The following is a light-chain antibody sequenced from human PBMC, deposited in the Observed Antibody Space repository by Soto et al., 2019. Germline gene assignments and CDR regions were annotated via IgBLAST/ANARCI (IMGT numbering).Light chain of an antibody. CDR1: QDIRTF. V-gene: IGKV1-27*01. CDR3: QKYNIAPWT. CDR2: AAS. J-gene: IGKJ1*01. Sequence: DLQMTQFPSSLSSSVGERVTITCRASQDIRTFLAWYQQRPGKVPKLLIYAASTLQSGVPSRFSGSGSGTDFTLIISSLQPEDVATYYCQKYNIAPWTFGHGTRVEI.